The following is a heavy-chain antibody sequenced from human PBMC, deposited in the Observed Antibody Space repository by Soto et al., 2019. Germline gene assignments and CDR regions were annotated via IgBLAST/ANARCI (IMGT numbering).Heavy chain of an antibody. CDR1: GYTFTGYY. CDR2: INPNSGGT. CDR3: ARDPTITMTVLGAFDI. D-gene: IGHD3-22*01. V-gene: IGHV1-2*02. Sequence: ASVNVSCKSSGYTFTGYYIHWVRQAPGQGLECMGWINPNSGGTNYAQKFQGRVTMTRDTSISTAYMELSRLRSDDTAVYYCARDPTITMTVLGAFDIWGQGTMVTVSS. J-gene: IGHJ3*02.